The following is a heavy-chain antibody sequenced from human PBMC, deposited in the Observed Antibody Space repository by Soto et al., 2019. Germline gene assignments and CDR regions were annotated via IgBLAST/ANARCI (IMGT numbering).Heavy chain of an antibody. D-gene: IGHD5-18*01. CDR3: SPGYGGQAWDGY. V-gene: IGHV3-15*07. CDR1: GFTFSYTW. J-gene: IGHJ4*02. CDR2: IKNKNAGWTT. Sequence: EVQLVESGGDLVKPGGSLRLSCAASGFTFSYTWMNWVRQAPGKGLEWVGVIKNKNAGWTTAYAAPVRGRFAISRDESKHMVYLQIDSLKTADTAVYYCSPGYGGQAWDGYWGQGTLVTASS.